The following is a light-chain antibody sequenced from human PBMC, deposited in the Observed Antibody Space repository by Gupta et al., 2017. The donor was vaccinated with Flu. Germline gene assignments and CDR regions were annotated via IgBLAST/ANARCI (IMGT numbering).Light chain of an antibody. V-gene: IGKV2-28*01. J-gene: IGKJ2*01. CDR3: MQALQTPYT. CDR2: LNS. CDR1: QSLLHYNGYNY. Sequence: DIVMTQSPLSLPVMPGEPASISCRSSQSLLHYNGYNYLDWYLQKPGQSPQLLIYLNSNRASGVPDRFSGGGSGIDFTLNVSRVEAEDVGVYYCMQALQTPYTFGQGTKLEIK.